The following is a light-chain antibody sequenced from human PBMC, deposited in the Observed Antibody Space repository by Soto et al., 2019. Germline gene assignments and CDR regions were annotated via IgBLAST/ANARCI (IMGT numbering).Light chain of an antibody. CDR2: WAS. CDR3: QQYYSTPWT. V-gene: IGKV4-1*01. CDR1: QSVLDSSSNKKY. Sequence: DIVMTQSPETLTMSLGERATINCKSSQSVLDSSSNKKYLAWYQQKAGQPPKLLIYWASTRESGVPDRFSGSGSGTDFTLTISSLQAEDVAVYYCQQYYSTPWTFGQGTKVDIK. J-gene: IGKJ1*01.